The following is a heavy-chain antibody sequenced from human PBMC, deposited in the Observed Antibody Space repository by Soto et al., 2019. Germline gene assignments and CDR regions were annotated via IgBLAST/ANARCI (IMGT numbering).Heavy chain of an antibody. V-gene: IGHV4-30-4*01. Sequence: QVQLQESGPGLVKPSQTLSLTCTVSVGSISSGDYNWSWIRQPPGKGLEWIGYIYYSGYTYYNPSLKSRVTISVDTSKNQFSLKLNSVTAADTAVYYCARSGDYVPFDYWGQGALVTVSS. J-gene: IGHJ4*02. CDR3: ARSGDYVPFDY. CDR1: VGSISSGDYN. CDR2: IYYSGYT. D-gene: IGHD4-17*01.